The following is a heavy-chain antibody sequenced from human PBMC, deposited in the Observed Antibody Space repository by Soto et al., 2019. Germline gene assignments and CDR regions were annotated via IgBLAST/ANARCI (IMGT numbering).Heavy chain of an antibody. J-gene: IGHJ3*02. CDR2: TSSDGTDN. D-gene: IGHD2-21*02. Sequence: QVQLVESGGGVILPGGSLRLSCAASGFTFSSYAMHWVRQAPGTGPEWVAATSSDGTDNVYADSVSGRFTISRDNSKNTLYLQMHSLRSEDAAVYYCARTYECAKSDCYRAFDIWGQGTMVTVSS. CDR3: ARTYECAKSDCYRAFDI. CDR1: GFTFSSYA. V-gene: IGHV3-30*04.